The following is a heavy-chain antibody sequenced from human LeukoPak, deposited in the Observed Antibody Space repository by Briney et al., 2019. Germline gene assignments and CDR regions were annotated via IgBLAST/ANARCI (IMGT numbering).Heavy chain of an antibody. V-gene: IGHV3-23*01. CDR3: AKDRYPYSGYDSTPDY. J-gene: IGHJ4*02. CDR1: GFTFSSYA. CDR2: ISGSGGST. Sequence: GGSLRLSCAASGFTFSSYAMSWVRQAPGKGLEWVSAISGSGGSTYYADSVKGRFTISRDNSKNTLYLQMNSLRAEDTAVYYCAKDRYPYSGYDSTPDYWGQGTLVTVSS. D-gene: IGHD5-12*01.